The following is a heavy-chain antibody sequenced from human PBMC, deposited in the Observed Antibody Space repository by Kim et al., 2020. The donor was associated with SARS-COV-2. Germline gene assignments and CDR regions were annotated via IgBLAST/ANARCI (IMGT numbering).Heavy chain of an antibody. Sequence: GGSLRLSCAASGFTFSDYYMSWIRQAPGKGLEWVSYISSSSSYTNYADSVKGRFTISRDNAKNSLYLQMNSLRAEDTAVYYCARVFFGSGYPYWYFDLWGRGTLVTVSS. J-gene: IGHJ2*01. V-gene: IGHV3-11*05. CDR2: ISSSSSYT. CDR3: ARVFFGSGYPYWYFDL. D-gene: IGHD3-22*01. CDR1: GFTFSDYY.